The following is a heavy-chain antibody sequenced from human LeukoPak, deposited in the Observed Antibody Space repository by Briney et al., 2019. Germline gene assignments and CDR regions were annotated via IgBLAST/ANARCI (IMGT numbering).Heavy chain of an antibody. J-gene: IGHJ2*01. CDR3: ASYNYYDSSGYGAGVRYWYFDL. D-gene: IGHD3-22*01. Sequence: ASVKVSCKASGYTFTGYYMHWVRQAPGQGLEWMGWINPNSGGTNYAQKFQGRVTITADKSTSTAYMELSSLRSEDTAVYYCASYNYYDSSGYGAGVRYWYFDLWGRGTLVTVSS. CDR2: INPNSGGT. V-gene: IGHV1-2*02. CDR1: GYTFTGYY.